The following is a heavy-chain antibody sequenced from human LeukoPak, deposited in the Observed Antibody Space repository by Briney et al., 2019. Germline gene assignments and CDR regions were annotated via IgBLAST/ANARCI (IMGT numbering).Heavy chain of an antibody. J-gene: IGHJ1*01. D-gene: IGHD6-13*01. CDR3: ARDRYSSSWYVGYFQH. V-gene: IGHV4-34*01. Sequence: SETLSLTCAVYGGSFSGYYWSWIRQPPGKGLEWIGEINHSGSTNYNPSLKSRVTISVDTSKNLFSLKLSSVTAADTAVYYCARDRYSSSWYVGYFQHWGQGTLVTVSS. CDR1: GGSFSGYY. CDR2: INHSGST.